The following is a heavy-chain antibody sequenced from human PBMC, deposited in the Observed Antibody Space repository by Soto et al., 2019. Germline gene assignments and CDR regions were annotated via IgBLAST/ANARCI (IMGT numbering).Heavy chain of an antibody. CDR3: AKDRSMDV. J-gene: IGHJ6*02. V-gene: IGHV3-30*18. CDR1: GFTFSSYG. Sequence: GGSLRLSCAASGFTFSSYGMHWVRQAPGKGLEWVAVISYDGSNKYYADSVKGRFTISRDNSKNTLYLQMNSLRAEDTAVYYCAKDRSMDVWGQGTTVTVSS. CDR2: ISYDGSNK.